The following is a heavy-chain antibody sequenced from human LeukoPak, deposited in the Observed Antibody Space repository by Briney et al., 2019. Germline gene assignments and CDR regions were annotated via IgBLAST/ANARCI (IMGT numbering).Heavy chain of an antibody. CDR3: ARGSTTWGTEYFQH. CDR1: GFTFSNYW. CDR2: ISGDGVNE. D-gene: IGHD3-16*01. V-gene: IGHV3-23*01. J-gene: IGHJ1*01. Sequence: PGGSLRLSCAASGFTFSNYWMSWVRQAPGKGLEWVSAISGDGVNEYYADSVKGRFTTSRDNSKNTLYLQMNSLRDEDTAVYYCARGSTTWGTEYFQHWGQGTPVIVS.